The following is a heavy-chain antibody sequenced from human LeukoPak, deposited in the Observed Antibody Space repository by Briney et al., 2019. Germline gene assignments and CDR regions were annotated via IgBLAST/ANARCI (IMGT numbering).Heavy chain of an antibody. V-gene: IGHV4-59*01. Sequence: SETLSLTCTVSGGSISSSYWSWIRQPPGKGLEWIGYISYSGSTNYNPSLKSRVTISVDTSKKQFSLKLSSVTAADTAVYYCAEWLGASSSFDYWGQGTLVTVSS. D-gene: IGHD3-3*01. J-gene: IGHJ4*02. CDR2: ISYSGST. CDR3: AEWLGASSSFDY. CDR1: GGSISSSY.